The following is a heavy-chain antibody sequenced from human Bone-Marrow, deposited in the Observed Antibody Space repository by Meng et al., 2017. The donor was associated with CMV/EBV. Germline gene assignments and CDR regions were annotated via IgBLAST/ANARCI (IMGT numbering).Heavy chain of an antibody. CDR2: TSGSGGST. CDR3: AKPLGRGLQYRSYYYYYGMDV. CDR1: GFTFSSYA. D-gene: IGHD4-11*01. J-gene: IGHJ6*02. Sequence: GESLKISCAASGFTFSSYAMSWVRQAPGKGLEWVSATSGSGGSTYYADSVKGRFTISRDNSKNTLYLQMNSLRAEDTAVYYCAKPLGRGLQYRSYYYYYGMDVWGQGTTVTVSS. V-gene: IGHV3-23*01.